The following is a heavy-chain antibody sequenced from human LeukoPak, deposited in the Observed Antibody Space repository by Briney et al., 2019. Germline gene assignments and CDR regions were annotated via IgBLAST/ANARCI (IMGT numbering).Heavy chain of an antibody. J-gene: IGHJ4*02. D-gene: IGHD1-26*01. V-gene: IGHV1-69*13. CDR3: ARSVGPDDDY. Sequence: SVKVSCKASGYTFTSYGISWVRQAPGQGLEWMGGIIPIFGTANYAQKFQGRVTITADESTSTAYMELSSLRSEDTAVYYCARSVGPDDDYWGQGTLVTVSS. CDR2: IIPIFGTA. CDR1: GYTFTSYG.